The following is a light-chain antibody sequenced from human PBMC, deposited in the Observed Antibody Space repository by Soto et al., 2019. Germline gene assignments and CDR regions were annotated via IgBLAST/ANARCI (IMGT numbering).Light chain of an antibody. V-gene: IGLV2-11*01. Sequence: QSALSQPRSVSGSPGQSVAISCTGTSSDVGRYNYVSWYQQHPGKAPKLMIYDVTQRPSGVPDRFSGSKSGNTASLTISGLQPEDEADYYCGSYAGRYTYFLFGGGTKLTVL. CDR1: SSDVGRYNY. CDR3: GSYAGRYTYFL. J-gene: IGLJ2*01. CDR2: DVT.